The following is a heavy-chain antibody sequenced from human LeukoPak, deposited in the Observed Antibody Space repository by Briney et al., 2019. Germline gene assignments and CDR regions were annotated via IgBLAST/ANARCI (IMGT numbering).Heavy chain of an antibody. CDR3: AKDGQLWYIDY. CDR2: IKQDGSEK. D-gene: IGHD5-18*01. Sequence: GGSLRLSCAASVFTFSSDWMSGVRQAPGKGLEWVANIKQDGSEKYYVDSVKGRFTISRDNAKNTLYLQMNSLRAEDTAVYYCAKDGQLWYIDYWGQGTLVTVSS. J-gene: IGHJ4*02. V-gene: IGHV3-7*01. CDR1: VFTFSSDW.